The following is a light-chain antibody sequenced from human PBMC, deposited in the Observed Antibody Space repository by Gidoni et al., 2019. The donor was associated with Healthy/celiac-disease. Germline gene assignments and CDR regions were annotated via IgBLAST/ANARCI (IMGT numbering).Light chain of an antibody. J-gene: IGLJ3*02. CDR1: SANIGAGYD. Sequence: QSVLTQPPSVSGAPGPRVTISCPGSSANIGAGYDVHWYQQLPGTAPKLLIYGNSNRPSGFPARFSGSKSGTSASLAITGLQAEDEAYYYCQSYDSSLSGWVFGGGTKLTVL. CDR3: QSYDSSLSGWV. V-gene: IGLV1-40*01. CDR2: GNS.